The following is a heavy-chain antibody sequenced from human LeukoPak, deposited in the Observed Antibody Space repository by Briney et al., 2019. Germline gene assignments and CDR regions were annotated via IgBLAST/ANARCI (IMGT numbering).Heavy chain of an antibody. D-gene: IGHD2-2*01. CDR2: IYYSGST. J-gene: IGHJ4*02. CDR1: GGFISSSGYS. Sequence: SETLSLTCAVSGGFISSSGYSWGRMPPPPGKELEWIVSIYYSGSTYYNPSLKSRITISVDKSKHQLSMKLSSVNAADTDVYYCARRGYSSTSGYDYWGQGSLVTVSS. CDR3: ARRGYSSTSGYDY. V-gene: IGHV4-39*01.